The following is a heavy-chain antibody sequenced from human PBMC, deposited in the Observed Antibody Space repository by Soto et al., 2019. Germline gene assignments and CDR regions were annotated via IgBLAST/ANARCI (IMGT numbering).Heavy chain of an antibody. D-gene: IGHD2-2*01. CDR2: MYSGGST. J-gene: IGHJ6*02. V-gene: IGHV3-66*01. Sequence: EVQLVESGGRMVQPGGSLRLSCAASGLTVSSNYMSWVRQAPGKGLEWVSVMYSGGSTYYADSVKGRFIISRDNYKNTLYLQMDSLRVEDTAVYYCARDSSLHQPLFYGMDVWGQGTTVTVSS. CDR1: GLTVSSNY. CDR3: ARDSSLHQPLFYGMDV.